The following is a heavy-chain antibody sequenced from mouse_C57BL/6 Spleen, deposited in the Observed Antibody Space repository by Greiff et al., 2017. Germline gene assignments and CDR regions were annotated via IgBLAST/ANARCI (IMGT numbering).Heavy chain of an antibody. D-gene: IGHD1-1*01. CDR3: ARDTATVVAFYWYFDV. V-gene: IGHV5-4*01. Sequence: EVQGVESGGGLVKPGGSLKLSCAASGFTFSSYAMSWVRQTPEKRLEWVATISDGGSYTYYPDNVKGRFTISRDNAKNNLYLQMSHLKSEDTAMYYCARDTATVVAFYWYFDVWGTGTTVTVSS. CDR2: ISDGGSYT. CDR1: GFTFSSYA. J-gene: IGHJ1*03.